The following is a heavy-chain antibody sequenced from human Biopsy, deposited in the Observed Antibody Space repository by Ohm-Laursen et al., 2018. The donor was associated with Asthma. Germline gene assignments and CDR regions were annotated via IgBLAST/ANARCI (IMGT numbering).Heavy chain of an antibody. J-gene: IGHJ4*02. Sequence: SLRLSCAAPGFNFYNYGMNWVRRAPGKGLEWVAQILFDGRKINYPDSVKGRFTISRDNSKNMVYLQMNSLRPEDTAVYYCAKDRVAGRSYYFDYWGQGSLVSVSS. CDR3: AKDRVAGRSYYFDY. CDR2: ILFDGRKI. D-gene: IGHD6-13*01. V-gene: IGHV3-30*18. CDR1: GFNFYNYG.